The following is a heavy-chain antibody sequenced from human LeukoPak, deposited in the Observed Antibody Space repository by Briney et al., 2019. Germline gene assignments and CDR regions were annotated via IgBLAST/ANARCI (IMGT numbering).Heavy chain of an antibody. CDR3: AKAVVVPAAIGRYYFDC. V-gene: IGHV3-9*01. D-gene: IGHD2-2*02. J-gene: IGHJ4*02. CDR1: GFTFDDYA. Sequence: GGSLRLSCAASGFTFDDYAMHWVRQAPGKGLEWVSGISWNSGGIGYADSVKGRFTISRDNAKNSLYLQMNNLRPEDTAVYYCAKAVVVPAAIGRYYFDCWGQGTLVTVSS. CDR2: ISWNSGGI.